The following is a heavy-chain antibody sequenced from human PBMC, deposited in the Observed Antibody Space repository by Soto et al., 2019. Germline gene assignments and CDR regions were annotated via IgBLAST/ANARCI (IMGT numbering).Heavy chain of an antibody. V-gene: IGHV3-33*01. CDR2: IWYDGSNK. CDR1: GFTFSSYG. J-gene: IGHJ4*02. D-gene: IGHD3-3*01. Sequence: QVQLVESGGGVVQPGRSLRLSCAASGFTFSSYGMHWVRQAPGKGLEWVAVIWYDGSNKYYADSVKGRFTISRDNSKNTLYLQMNSLRAEDTAVYYCARGRTIFGVVIGRIDYWGQGTLVTVSS. CDR3: ARGRTIFGVVIGRIDY.